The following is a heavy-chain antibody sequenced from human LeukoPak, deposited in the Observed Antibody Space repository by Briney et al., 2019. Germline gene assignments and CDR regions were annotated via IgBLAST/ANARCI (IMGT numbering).Heavy chain of an antibody. J-gene: IGHJ4*02. D-gene: IGHD5-18*01. Sequence: TGGSLRLSCAASGFTFSSYGMHWVRQAPGKGLEWVAVISYDGSNKYYADSVKGRFTISRDNSKNTLYLQMNSLRAEDTAVYYCAKNTATAMFDYWGQGTLVTVSS. CDR1: GFTFSSYG. CDR2: ISYDGSNK. V-gene: IGHV3-30*18. CDR3: AKNTATAMFDY.